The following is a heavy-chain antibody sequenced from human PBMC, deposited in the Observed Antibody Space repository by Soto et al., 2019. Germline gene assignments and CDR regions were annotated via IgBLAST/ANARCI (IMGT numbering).Heavy chain of an antibody. CDR3: AILGVAGPYY. Sequence: QVQLVQSGDEVKKPGASVKVSCKASGYTFTSYDINWVRQATGQGLEWMGWMNPNSGNTGYAQKFQGRVTMTRNTSISTPYLDLSSLRSEDPAAYYCAILGVAGPYYWVQGTLVTVSS. V-gene: IGHV1-8*01. CDR2: MNPNSGNT. CDR1: GYTFTSYD. D-gene: IGHD2-21*01. J-gene: IGHJ4*02.